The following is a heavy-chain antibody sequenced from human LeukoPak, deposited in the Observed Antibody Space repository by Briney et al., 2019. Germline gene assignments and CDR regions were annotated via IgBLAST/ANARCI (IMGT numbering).Heavy chain of an antibody. V-gene: IGHV1-2*02. D-gene: IGHD2-2*02. Sequence: ASVKVSCKASGYTFTGYYMHWVRQAPGQGLEWMGWINPNSGGTNYAQKFQGRVTITRDTTISTAYMELSRLRSDDTAVYYCARDRTAAISVWFDPWGQGTLVTVSS. CDR2: INPNSGGT. CDR1: GYTFTGYY. CDR3: ARDRTAAISVWFDP. J-gene: IGHJ5*02.